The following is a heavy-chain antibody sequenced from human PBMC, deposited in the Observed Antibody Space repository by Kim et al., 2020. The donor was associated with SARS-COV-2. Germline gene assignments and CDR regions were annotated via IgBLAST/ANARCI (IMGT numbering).Heavy chain of an antibody. CDR1: GYTFTSYA. J-gene: IGHJ4*02. CDR3: ARDFGRVASNDSEWGDY. CDR2: INTNTGNP. D-gene: IGHD1-1*01. V-gene: IGHV7-4-1*02. Sequence: ASVKVSCKASGYTFTSYAMNWVRQAPGQGLEWMGWINTNTGNPTYAQGFTGRFVFSLDTSVSTAYLQISSLKAEDTAVYYCARDFGRVASNDSEWGDYWGQGTLVTVSS.